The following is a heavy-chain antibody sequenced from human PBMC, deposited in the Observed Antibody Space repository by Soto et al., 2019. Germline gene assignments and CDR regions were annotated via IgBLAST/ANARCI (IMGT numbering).Heavy chain of an antibody. J-gene: IGHJ6*02. D-gene: IGHD2-2*01. CDR1: GFTFSSYG. V-gene: IGHV3-33*01. CDR3: ARDIVVVPAALYYYYGMDV. CDR2: IWYDGSNK. Sequence: QVQLVESGGGVVQPGRSLRLSCAASGFTFSSYGMHWFRQAPGKGLEWVAVIWYDGSNKYYADSVKGRFTISRDNSKNTLYLQMNSLRAEDTALYYCARDIVVVPAALYYYYGMDVWGQGTTVTVS.